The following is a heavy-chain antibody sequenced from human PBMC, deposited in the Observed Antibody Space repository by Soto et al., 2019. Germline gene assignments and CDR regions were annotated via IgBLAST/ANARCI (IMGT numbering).Heavy chain of an antibody. V-gene: IGHV3-74*01. CDR3: AREVGAEMATIKKPHYYYGMDV. CDR1: GFTFSSYW. J-gene: IGHJ6*02. D-gene: IGHD5-12*01. Sequence: EVQLVESGGGLVQPGGSLRLSCAASGFTFSSYWMHWVRQAPGKGLVWVSRLNSDGSSTSYADSVKGRFTISRDNAKNTLYLQMNSLRAEDTAVYYCAREVGAEMATIKKPHYYYGMDVWGQGTTVTVSS. CDR2: LNSDGSST.